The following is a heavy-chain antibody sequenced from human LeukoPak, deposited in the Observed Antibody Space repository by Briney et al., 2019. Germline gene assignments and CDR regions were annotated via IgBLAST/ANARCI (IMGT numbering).Heavy chain of an antibody. CDR3: ARDRRRYRSSYDAFDI. J-gene: IGHJ3*02. CDR1: GGSISSGSYY. V-gene: IGHV4-61*02. CDR2: IYTSGSN. D-gene: IGHD6-13*01. Sequence: SETLSLTCTVSGGSISSGSYYWSWIRQPAGEGLEWIGRIYTSGSNNYNPSRKSRVTISVDTSKNQFSLKLRSVTAADTAVYYCARDRRRYRSSYDAFDIWGQGTMVTVSS.